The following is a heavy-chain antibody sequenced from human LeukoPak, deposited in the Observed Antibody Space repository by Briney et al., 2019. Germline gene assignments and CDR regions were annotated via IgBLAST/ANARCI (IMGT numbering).Heavy chain of an antibody. CDR2: MNRAGTTI. CDR1: GFTISGFW. CDR3: IREVQVRASASLGL. Sequence: GGSLRLSCAASGFTISGFWMHWVRQVPGEGLVWVARMNRAGTTINYADSVKGRFTISRDNVRNTLHLQMNNLSLEDTAVYFRIREVQVRASASLGLWGRGTLVTVS. J-gene: IGHJ4*01. D-gene: IGHD1-1*01. V-gene: IGHV3-74*01.